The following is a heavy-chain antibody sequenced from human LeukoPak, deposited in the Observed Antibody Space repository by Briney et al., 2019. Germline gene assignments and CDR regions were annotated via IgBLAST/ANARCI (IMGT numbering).Heavy chain of an antibody. CDR3: ARAGGYCGSTSCYSGYYYYFMDV. Sequence: ASVKVSCKASGYTFTDYYLHWVRQAPGQGFEWMGWINPKSGVTDSKMKFQGRVTLTRDTSITTAYMELISLTSDDAAVYYCARAGGYCGSTSCYSGYYYYFMDVWGKGTTVTVSS. J-gene: IGHJ6*03. CDR2: INPKSGVT. D-gene: IGHD2-2*01. CDR1: GYTFTDYY. V-gene: IGHV1-2*02.